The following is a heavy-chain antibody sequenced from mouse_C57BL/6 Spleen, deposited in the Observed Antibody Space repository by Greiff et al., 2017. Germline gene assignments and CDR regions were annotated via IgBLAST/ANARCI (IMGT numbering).Heavy chain of an antibody. V-gene: IGHV2-5*01. CDR3: AKKDYYCGIDYAMDY. CDR2: IWRGGST. J-gene: IGHJ4*01. CDR1: GFSLTSSG. D-gene: IGHD1-1*01. Sequence: VKLMESGPGLVQPSQSLSITCTVSGFSLTSSGVHWVRQSPGKGLEWLGVIWRGGSTDYNAAFMSRLSITKDNSKSQVFFKMNSLQADDTAIYYCAKKDYYCGIDYAMDYWGQGTSVTVSS.